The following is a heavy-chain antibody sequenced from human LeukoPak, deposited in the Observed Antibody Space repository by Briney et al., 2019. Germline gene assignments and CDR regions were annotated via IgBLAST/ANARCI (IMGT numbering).Heavy chain of an antibody. Sequence: PGGSLRLSCAASGFTFSDYYMSWIRQAPGKGLEWVSYISSSGSTIYYADSVKGRFTISRDDAKNSLYLQMNSLRAEDTAVYYCARVYYDFWSGYYRFDPWGQGTLVTVSS. CDR2: ISSSGSTI. CDR3: ARVYYDFWSGYYRFDP. V-gene: IGHV3-11*04. CDR1: GFTFSDYY. D-gene: IGHD3-3*01. J-gene: IGHJ5*02.